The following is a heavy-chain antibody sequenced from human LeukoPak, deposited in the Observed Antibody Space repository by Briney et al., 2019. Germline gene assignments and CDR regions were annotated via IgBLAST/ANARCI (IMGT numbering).Heavy chain of an antibody. CDR2: ISSSSSYI. D-gene: IGHD1-26*01. CDR1: GFTFSSYS. J-gene: IGHJ5*02. CDR3: ARSGGGATTGWFDP. V-gene: IGHV3-21*01. Sequence: PGGSLRLSCAASGFTFSSYSMNRVRQAPGKGLEWVSSISSSSSYIYYADSVKGRFTISRDNAKNSLYLQMNSLRAEDTAVYYCARSGGGATTGWFDPWGQGTLVTVSS.